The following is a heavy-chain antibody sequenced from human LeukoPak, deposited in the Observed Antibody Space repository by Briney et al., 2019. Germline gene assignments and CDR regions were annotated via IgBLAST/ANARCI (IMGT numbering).Heavy chain of an antibody. J-gene: IGHJ4*02. D-gene: IGHD3-10*01. Sequence: PSETLSLTCTVSGGSIRTTSYYWGWIRQSPGREPEWIGSIYFSGSTYYNPSLESRVTISVDTSNNQFSLKLDSVTAADTAVYYCARGGTYWDFWGQGTLVTVYS. CDR1: GGSIRTTSYY. CDR3: ARGGTYWDF. V-gene: IGHV4-39*07. CDR2: IYFSGST.